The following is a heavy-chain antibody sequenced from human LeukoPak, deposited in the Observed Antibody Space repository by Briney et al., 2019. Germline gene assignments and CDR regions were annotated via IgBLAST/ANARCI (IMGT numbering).Heavy chain of an antibody. J-gene: IGHJ4*02. D-gene: IGHD6-19*01. CDR2: INPYSGDT. V-gene: IGHV1-2*02. CDR3: ARDKGSGWLIDDY. CDR1: GYTFTGYY. Sequence: ASVKVSCKASGYTFTGYYMRWVRQAPGQGLEWMGWINPYSGDTSYAQKFQGRVALTTDTSISTAYMDLSWLRSDETAVYYCARDKGSGWLIDDYWGQGTLVTVSS.